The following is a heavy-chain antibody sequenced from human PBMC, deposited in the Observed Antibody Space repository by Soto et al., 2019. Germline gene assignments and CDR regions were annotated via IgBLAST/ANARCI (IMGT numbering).Heavy chain of an antibody. CDR3: ASPKFRFWQQLDP. CDR1: GGTFSSYA. D-gene: IGHD3-3*01. Sequence: QVQLVQSGAEVKKPGSSVKVSCKASGGTFSSYAIIWVRQAPGQGLEWMGGIIPIFGTANYGQKFQGRVTITADESTSTAYMELSSLRSEDTAVYYCASPKFRFWQQLDPWGQGTLVTVSS. CDR2: IIPIFGTA. J-gene: IGHJ5*02. V-gene: IGHV1-69*01.